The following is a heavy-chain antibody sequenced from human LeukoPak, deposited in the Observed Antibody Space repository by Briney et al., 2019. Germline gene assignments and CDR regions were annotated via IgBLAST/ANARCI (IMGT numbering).Heavy chain of an antibody. CDR2: IYYSGST. D-gene: IGHD3-10*01. Sequence: SETLSLTCTVSGGSISRYYWSWIRQPPGKGLEWTGYIYYSGSTDYNPSLKSRVTISVDTSRNQFSLKLSSVTAADTAVYYCASSVNMVRGVITPFDYWGQGTLVTVSS. CDR3: ASSVNMVRGVITPFDY. J-gene: IGHJ4*02. V-gene: IGHV4-59*08. CDR1: GGSISRYY.